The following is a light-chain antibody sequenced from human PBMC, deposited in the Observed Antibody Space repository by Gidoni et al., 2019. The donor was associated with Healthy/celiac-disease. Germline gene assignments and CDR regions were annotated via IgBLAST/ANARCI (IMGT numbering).Light chain of an antibody. CDR3: QSYDSSLSVV. Sequence: QSVLTQPPSVSGAPGQRVTISCTGSSSNIGAGYDVHWYQQLPVTAPKLLIYGNSHRPSGVPDRFSGSKSGTSASLAITVLQAEDEADYYCQSYDSSLSVVFGGGTKLTVL. CDR2: GNS. CDR1: SSNIGAGYD. V-gene: IGLV1-40*01. J-gene: IGLJ2*01.